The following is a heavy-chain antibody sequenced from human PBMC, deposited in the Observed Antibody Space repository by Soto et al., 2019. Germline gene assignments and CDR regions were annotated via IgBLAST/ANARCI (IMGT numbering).Heavy chain of an antibody. D-gene: IGHD3-3*01. CDR3: AGHRNDFWSGYFRRGWFDP. Sequence: PGESLKISCTGSGYSFSSYWIGWVRQMPGKGLDWMGIIYPGDSDTRYSPSFQGQVTISADTSINTVYLQWSSLKASDTAMYYCAGHRNDFWSGYFRRGWFDPWGQGTLVTVSS. CDR1: GYSFSSYW. V-gene: IGHV5-51*01. J-gene: IGHJ5*02. CDR2: IYPGDSDT.